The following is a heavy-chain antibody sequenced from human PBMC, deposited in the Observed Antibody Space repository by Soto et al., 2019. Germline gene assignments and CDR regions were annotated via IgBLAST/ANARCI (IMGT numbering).Heavy chain of an antibody. J-gene: IGHJ5*02. CDR3: ARMATFGSLSWFDP. V-gene: IGHV1-69*06. Sequence: SVKVSCRASGGTFSSYAISWVRQAPGQGLEWMGGMIPISGTANYAQKFQGRVTITADKSTNTAYMELSSLRSDDTAIYYCARMATFGSLSWFDPWGQGTLVTASS. CDR2: MIPISGTA. D-gene: IGHD3-10*01. CDR1: GGTFSSYA.